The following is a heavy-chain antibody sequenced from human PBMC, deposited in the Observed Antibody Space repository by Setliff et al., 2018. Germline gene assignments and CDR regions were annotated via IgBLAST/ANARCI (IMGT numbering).Heavy chain of an antibody. CDR3: AREVVVVKSAINYYYYMDV. CDR1: GGTFRSYG. Sequence: SVKVSCKASGGTFRSYGISWVRQAPGRGLEWMGGIIPNFGTTSYAQKFQGRVTITTDESTNTAYMELSSLRSDDTAVFYCAREVVVVKSAINYYYYMDVWGKGTTVTVSS. D-gene: IGHD2-2*01. V-gene: IGHV1-69*05. J-gene: IGHJ6*03. CDR2: IIPNFGTT.